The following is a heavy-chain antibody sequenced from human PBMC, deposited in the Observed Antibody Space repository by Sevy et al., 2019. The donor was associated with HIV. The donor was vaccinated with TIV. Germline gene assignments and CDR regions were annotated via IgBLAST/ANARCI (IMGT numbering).Heavy chain of an antibody. J-gene: IGHJ6*02. CDR1: GFTVSSNY. CDR3: AGDYGGGRYVFSRNYYYGMDV. V-gene: IGHV3-53*01. D-gene: IGHD3-3*01. Sequence: GGSLRLSCAASGFTVSSNYMSWVRQAPGKGLEWVSVIYSGGSTYYADSVKGRFTISRDNSKNTLYLQMNSLRAEDTAVYYCAGDYGGGRYVFSRNYYYGMDVWGQGTTVTVSS. CDR2: IYSGGST.